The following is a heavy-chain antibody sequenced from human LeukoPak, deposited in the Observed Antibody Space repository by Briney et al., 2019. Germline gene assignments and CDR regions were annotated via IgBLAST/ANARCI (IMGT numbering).Heavy chain of an antibody. V-gene: IGHV1-69*05. D-gene: IGHD6-6*01. CDR3: AVTYSSSSGDY. Sequence: GASVKVSCKASGGTFSSYAISWVRQAPGQGLEWMGGIILIFGTANYAQKFQGRVTITTDESTSTAYMELSSLRSEDTAVCYCAVTYSSSSGDYWGQGTLVTVSS. CDR2: IILIFGTA. J-gene: IGHJ4*02. CDR1: GGTFSSYA.